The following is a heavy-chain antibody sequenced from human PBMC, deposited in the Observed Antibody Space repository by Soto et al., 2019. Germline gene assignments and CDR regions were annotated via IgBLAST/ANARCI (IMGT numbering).Heavy chain of an antibody. D-gene: IGHD4-17*01. CDR1: GFTFSSYA. CDR2: ISGNGGGT. Sequence: EVHLLESGGGLVQPGGSLRLSCAASGFTFSSYAMSWVRQAPGKGLEWVSGISGNGGGTYYADSVKGRFTISRDNSKNTLDLQMNSLRADDTAVYYCARARGISRLGCDYWGQGTLVTVPS. V-gene: IGHV3-23*01. J-gene: IGHJ4*02. CDR3: ARARGISRLGCDY.